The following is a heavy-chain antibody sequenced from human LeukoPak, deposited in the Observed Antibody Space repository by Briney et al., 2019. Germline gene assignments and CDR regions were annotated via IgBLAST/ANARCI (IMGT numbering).Heavy chain of an antibody. CDR2: ISAYNNNT. CDR1: GYTFTNYI. Sequence: ASVNVSCKASGYTFTNYIINWVRQAPGQGGEWMGKISAYNNNTNYAQRLQGRVTMTTDTSTTTAYVELRSLRSGDTAVYYCARDLLQYFDWLTMAGYWGQGTLVSVSS. V-gene: IGHV1-18*01. D-gene: IGHD3-9*01. J-gene: IGHJ4*02. CDR3: ARDLLQYFDWLTMAGY.